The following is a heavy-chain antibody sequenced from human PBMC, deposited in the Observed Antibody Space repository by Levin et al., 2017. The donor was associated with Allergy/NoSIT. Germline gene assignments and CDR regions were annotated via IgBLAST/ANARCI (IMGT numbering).Heavy chain of an antibody. J-gene: IGHJ5*02. CDR1: GGSISSGGYY. V-gene: IGHV4-30-4*01. CDR3: ARLEYSNSSVWFDP. Sequence: NPSETLSLTCTVSGGSISSGGYYWSWIRQPPGTGLEWIGYIYYSGSTYYNPSLKSRLSILVDRSKNQFSLKLSSVTAADTAVYYCARLEYSNSSVWFDPWGQGTLVTVSS. D-gene: IGHD6-6*01. CDR2: IYYSGST.